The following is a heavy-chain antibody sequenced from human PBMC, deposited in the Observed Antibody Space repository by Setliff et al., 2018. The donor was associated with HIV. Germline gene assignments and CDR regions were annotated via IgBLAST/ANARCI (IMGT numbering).Heavy chain of an antibody. V-gene: IGHV3-23*05. Sequence: GGSLRLSCTGSEFTFSKYAMSWVRQAPGKGLEWVSGISHNGTDTHYADSLKGRFAVSRDNSNNTLFLQMHNLRADDTAVYYCAKRRVSNIGPGDYWGQGTLVTVSS. CDR3: AKRRVSNIGPGDY. CDR1: EFTFSKYA. D-gene: IGHD3-16*02. J-gene: IGHJ4*02. CDR2: ISHNGTDT.